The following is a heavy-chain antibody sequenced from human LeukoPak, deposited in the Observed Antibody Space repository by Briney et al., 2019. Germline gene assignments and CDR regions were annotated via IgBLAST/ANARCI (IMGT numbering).Heavy chain of an antibody. CDR1: GFTFSSYA. D-gene: IGHD2-2*02. V-gene: IGHV3-23*01. J-gene: IGHJ6*03. Sequence: GGSLRLSCAASGFTFSSYAMSWVRQAPGKGLEWVSAISGSGGSTYYADSVKGRFTISRDNSKNTLYLQMNSLRAEDTAVYYCAKEGIVVVPAAIPSPYYYYYMDVWGKGTTVTVSS. CDR3: AKEGIVVVPAAIPSPYYYYYMDV. CDR2: ISGSGGST.